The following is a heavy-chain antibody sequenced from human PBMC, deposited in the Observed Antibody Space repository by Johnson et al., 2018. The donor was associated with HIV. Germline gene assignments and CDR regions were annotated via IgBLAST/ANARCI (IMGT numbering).Heavy chain of an antibody. CDR1: GFTVSSNY. D-gene: IGHD3-3*01. V-gene: IGHV3-66*01. J-gene: IGHJ3*02. Sequence: VQLVESGGGLVQPGGSLRLSCAASGFTVSSNYMSWVRQAPGKGLEWVSVIYSGGSTYYADSVKGRFTISRDNSKNTLYLQMNSLRSEDTDLYYGTRDPYFSDAFDIWGQGTMVTVSS. CDR3: TRDPYFSDAFDI. CDR2: IYSGGST.